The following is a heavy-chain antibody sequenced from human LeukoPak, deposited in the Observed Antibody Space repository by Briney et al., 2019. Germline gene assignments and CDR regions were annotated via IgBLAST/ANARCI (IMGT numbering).Heavy chain of an antibody. CDR1: GVKFCDNP. CDR2: IKPKVYGGTT. V-gene: IGHV3-49*04. CDR3: SLGGLYCGGDCATFDF. D-gene: IGHD2-21*01. J-gene: IGHJ4*01. Sequence: GSLRLSCTVSGVKFCDNPINWVRQAPGKGLEWVGFIKPKVYGGTTQYAASVRGRFSISRDDSKSIAYLQMNSLETEDTAVYYCSLGGLYCGGDCATFDFWGQGTLVTVSS.